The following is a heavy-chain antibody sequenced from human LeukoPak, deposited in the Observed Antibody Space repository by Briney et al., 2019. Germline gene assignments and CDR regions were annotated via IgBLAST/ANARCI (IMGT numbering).Heavy chain of an antibody. J-gene: IGHJ3*02. V-gene: IGHV3-30*03. CDR2: VSHDGDKD. CDR1: GFTFSGYG. Sequence: GRSLRLSCAASGFTFSGYGMHWVRQVPGKGLEWVAVVSHDGDKDYYADSVKGRLTISRDSSKNTLYLQMDSLRAEDTAVYYCARSDDSKAFDIWGQGTMVTVSS. D-gene: IGHD3-3*01. CDR3: ARSDDSKAFDI.